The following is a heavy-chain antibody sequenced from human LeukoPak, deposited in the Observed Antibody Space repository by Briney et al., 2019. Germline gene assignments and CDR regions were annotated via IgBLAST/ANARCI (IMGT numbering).Heavy chain of an antibody. CDR3: AKGRLRGEYYFDY. D-gene: IGHD4-17*01. V-gene: IGHV3-30*04. CDR1: GFTFSSYA. Sequence: GGSLRLSCAASGFTFSSYAMHWVRQAPGKGLEWVAVISYDGSNKYYADSVKGRFTISRDNSKNTLYLQMNSLRAEDTAVYYCAKGRLRGEYYFDYWGQGTLVTVSS. CDR2: ISYDGSNK. J-gene: IGHJ4*02.